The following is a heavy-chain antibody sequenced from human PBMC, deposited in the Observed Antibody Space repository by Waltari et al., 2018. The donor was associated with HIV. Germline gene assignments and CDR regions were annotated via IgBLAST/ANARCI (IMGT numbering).Heavy chain of an antibody. CDR3: ARRSAGRADGLIFYNFDY. D-gene: IGHD2-8*01. CDR2: ISTNTGNP. J-gene: IGHJ4*02. Sequence: QVQLVQSGSELKKPGASVNVSCKASGYIFTTYTMNWVRQAPGQGLEWMGWISTNTGNPTYAQDFTGRFVVSLDTSVSTAYLQINSLKAEDTAVYYCARRSAGRADGLIFYNFDYWGQGTLITVSS. V-gene: IGHV7-4-1*02. CDR1: GYIFTTYT.